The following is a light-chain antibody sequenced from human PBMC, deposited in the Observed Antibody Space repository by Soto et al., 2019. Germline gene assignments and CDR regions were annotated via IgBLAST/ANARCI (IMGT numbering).Light chain of an antibody. CDR3: CSYTTTTSRV. CDR1: SSDVGHYNY. CDR2: DVS. J-gene: IGLJ1*01. V-gene: IGLV2-14*03. Sequence: QSALTQPASVSGSPGQSITISCTGTSSDVGHYNYVSWYQQHPGNAPKLMIYDVSIRASGVSDRFSGSKSGNMASLTISGLQAEDEADYFCCSYTTTTSRVFGTGTKLTVL.